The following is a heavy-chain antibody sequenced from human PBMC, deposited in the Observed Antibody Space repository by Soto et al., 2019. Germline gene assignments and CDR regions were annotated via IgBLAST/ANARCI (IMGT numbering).Heavy chain of an antibody. CDR3: ASGXCSSTSCEYYYYYGMDV. D-gene: IGHD2-2*03. J-gene: IGHJ6*02. Sequence: ASLKVSCKASGYTFTGYYMHWVRQAPGQGLEWMGWINPNSGGTNYAQKFQGRVTMTRDTSISTAYMELSRLRSDDTAVYYCASGXCSSTSCEYYYYYGMDVWGQGTTVTVSS. CDR1: GYTFTGYY. V-gene: IGHV1-2*02. CDR2: INPNSGGT.